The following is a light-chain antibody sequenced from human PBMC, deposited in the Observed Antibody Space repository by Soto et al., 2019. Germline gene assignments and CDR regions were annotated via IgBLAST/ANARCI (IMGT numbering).Light chain of an antibody. V-gene: IGLV2-8*01. CDR1: SSDVGTYNY. CDR3: SSHAASGV. CDR2: EVT. Sequence: QSVLTQPPSASGSPGQSVTISCTGTSSDVGTYNYVSWYQHHPDKAPKLIIYEVTNRPSGVPDRFSGSKSGNTASLTVSGLQPEDEANYYCSSHAASGVFGGGTQLTVL. J-gene: IGLJ3*02.